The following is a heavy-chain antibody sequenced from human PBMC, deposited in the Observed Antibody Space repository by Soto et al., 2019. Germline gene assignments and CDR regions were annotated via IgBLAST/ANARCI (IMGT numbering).Heavy chain of an antibody. D-gene: IGHD4-17*01. CDR2: IYPSDSDT. Sequence: GESLKISCKGSGYSFTSYWIGWVRQMPGKGLEWMGIIYPSDSDTRYSPSFQGQVTISADKSISTAYLQWNSLKASDTAMYYCSRHRFYGDYSSNYFDPWGQGTLVTVSS. V-gene: IGHV5-51*01. CDR3: SRHRFYGDYSSNYFDP. CDR1: GYSFTSYW. J-gene: IGHJ5*02.